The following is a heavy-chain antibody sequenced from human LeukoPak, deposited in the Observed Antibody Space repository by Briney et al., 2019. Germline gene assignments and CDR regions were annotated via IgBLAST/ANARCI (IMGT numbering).Heavy chain of an antibody. CDR1: GFTFSSYG. CDR3: AKDSGIAVAGIFDY. Sequence: GGSLILSCEASGFTFSSYGMHWVRQVPGKGLEWEEVISYDGSNKYYADSVKGRFTISRDNSKSTLYLQMNSLRAEDTAVYYCAKDSGIAVAGIFDYWGQGTLVTVSS. D-gene: IGHD6-19*01. CDR2: ISYDGSNK. V-gene: IGHV3-30*18. J-gene: IGHJ4*02.